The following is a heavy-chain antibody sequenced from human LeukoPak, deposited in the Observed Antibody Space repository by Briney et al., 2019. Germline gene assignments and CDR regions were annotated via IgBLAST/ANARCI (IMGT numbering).Heavy chain of an antibody. J-gene: IGHJ5*02. CDR1: GGSISSYY. Sequence: SETLSLTCTVSGGSISSYYWSWIRQPPGKGLEWIGDIYYSGSTTYNPSLKSRINMSINTSKNRFSLKLNSVTAADTAVYFCANRGYYHKWFDPWGQGTLVTVSS. D-gene: IGHD3-22*01. CDR3: ANRGYYHKWFDP. V-gene: IGHV4-59*01. CDR2: IYYSGST.